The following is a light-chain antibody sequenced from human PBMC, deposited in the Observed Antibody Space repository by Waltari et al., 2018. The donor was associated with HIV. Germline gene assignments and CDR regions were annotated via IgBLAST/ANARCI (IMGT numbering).Light chain of an antibody. J-gene: IGLJ2*01. Sequence: QSALTQPPSASGSPGQSVTISCTGSSRDVGAYNYVSWYQQYPGKVPKLMIYEVTKRPSGVPDRFFGSKSGNTASLTVSGLQAEDEAVYYCTSYTGGASVVFGGGTMLTVL. CDR1: SRDVGAYNY. CDR2: EVT. CDR3: TSYTGGASVV. V-gene: IGLV2-8*01.